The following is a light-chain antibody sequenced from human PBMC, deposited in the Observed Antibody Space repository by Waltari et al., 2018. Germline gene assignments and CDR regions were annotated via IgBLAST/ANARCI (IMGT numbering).Light chain of an antibody. V-gene: IGLV2-23*01. CDR1: SLDVVRHTL. CDR2: EDT. J-gene: IGLJ2*01. Sequence: QSALTQPASVSGSPGQSITIPCTRISLDVVRHTLVSWYQHHPGKAPKLMLYEDTKRPSGISNRFSGSKSGNTASLTISGLQTEDEADYYCCSYAGGSTYVFGGGTRLTVL. CDR3: CSYAGGSTYV.